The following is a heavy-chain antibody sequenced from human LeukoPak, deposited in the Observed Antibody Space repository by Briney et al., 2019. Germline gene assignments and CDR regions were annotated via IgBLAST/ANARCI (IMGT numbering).Heavy chain of an antibody. CDR1: GGSISSSNW. Sequence: PSETLSLTCAVSGGSISSSNWWSWVRQPPGKGLEWIGEIYESGSTDYNPSLKSRVTISVDKSKNQFSLKLSSVTAADTAMYYCARDTSPGITGTYWGQGTLVTVSS. D-gene: IGHD1-20*01. J-gene: IGHJ4*02. CDR3: ARDTSPGITGTY. CDR2: IYESGST. V-gene: IGHV4-4*02.